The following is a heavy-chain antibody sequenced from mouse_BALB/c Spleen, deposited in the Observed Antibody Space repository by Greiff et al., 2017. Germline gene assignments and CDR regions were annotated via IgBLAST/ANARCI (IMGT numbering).Heavy chain of an antibody. D-gene: IGHD1-1*01. Sequence: VQLQQSGTVLARPGASVKMSCKASGYTFTSYWMHWVNQRPGQGLEWIGAIYPGNSDTSYNQKFKGKANLTAVTSTSTAYMELSSLTNEDSAVYYCTRDGKGYFDYWGQGTTLTVSS. CDR2: IYPGNSDT. CDR1: GYTFTSYW. J-gene: IGHJ2*01. V-gene: IGHV1-5*01. CDR3: TRDGKGYFDY.